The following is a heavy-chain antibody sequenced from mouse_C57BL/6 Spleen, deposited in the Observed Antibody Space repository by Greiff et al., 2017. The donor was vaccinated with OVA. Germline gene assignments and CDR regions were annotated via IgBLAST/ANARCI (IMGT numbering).Heavy chain of an antibody. CDR3: VGYYSNSGYYAMDD. Sequence: EVQLVESGGGLVQPKGSLKLSCAASGFSFNTYAMNWVRQAPGKGLEWVARIRRKSNNYATYYADSVKDRFTISRDDSESMLYLQMNNLKTEDTAMYDGVGYYSNSGYYAMDDWGQGTSVTVSS. CDR1: GFSFNTYA. J-gene: IGHJ4*01. CDR2: IRRKSNNYAT. D-gene: IGHD2-5*01. V-gene: IGHV10-1*01.